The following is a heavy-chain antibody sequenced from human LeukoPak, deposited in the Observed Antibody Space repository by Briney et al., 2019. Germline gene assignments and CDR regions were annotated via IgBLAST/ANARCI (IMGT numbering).Heavy chain of an antibody. CDR1: GFTFSSYA. Sequence: GGSLRLSCAASGFTFSSYAMSWIRQAPGKGLEWVSSISGSNSYIFYADTVKGRFTVSRDNAKDSLYLQMNSLRAEDTAVYYCARALTTLTYEGYWGQGTLVTVSS. D-gene: IGHD1-1*01. CDR2: ISGSNSYI. J-gene: IGHJ4*02. V-gene: IGHV3-21*01. CDR3: ARALTTLTYEGY.